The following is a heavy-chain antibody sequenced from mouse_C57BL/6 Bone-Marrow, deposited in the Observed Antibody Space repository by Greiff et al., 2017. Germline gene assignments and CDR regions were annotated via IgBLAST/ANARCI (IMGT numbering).Heavy chain of an antibody. D-gene: IGHD1-1*01. CDR2: ISSSGST. CDR3: ARESYSYGSSPYYFDY. Sequence: DVKLQESGPALVKPSQTVSLTCTVTGYSITNGNHWWNWIRQVSGSKLEWIGYISSSGSTDSNPSLKSRISITRDTSKNQLFLQLNSVTTEDIATYYWARESYSYGSSPYYFDYWGQGTTLTVSS. V-gene: IGHV3-4*01. CDR1: GYSITNGNHW. J-gene: IGHJ2*01.